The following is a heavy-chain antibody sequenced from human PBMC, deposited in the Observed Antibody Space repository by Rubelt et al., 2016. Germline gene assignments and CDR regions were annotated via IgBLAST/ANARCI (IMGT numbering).Heavy chain of an antibody. J-gene: IGHJ4*02. Sequence: VDSGGGLVQPGGSLRLSCVVSGFTFSSYWMHWVRQAPGKGLVWVSRINSDGSDASYADSVKGRFTMSRDNAKNALYLQMNSLRAEDAAVYYCTRDLHSARSCDFDYWGQGTLITVSS. CDR1: GFTFSSYW. V-gene: IGHV3-74*01. CDR2: INSDGSDA. CDR3: TRDLHSARSCDFDY. D-gene: IGHD1-26*01.